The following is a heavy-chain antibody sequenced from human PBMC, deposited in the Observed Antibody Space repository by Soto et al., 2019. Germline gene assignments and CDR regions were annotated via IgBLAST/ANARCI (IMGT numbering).Heavy chain of an antibody. J-gene: IGHJ4*02. D-gene: IGHD3-16*01. CDR3: ASCRLGDPFDS. Sequence: GESLKISCKASGNIVSTYWICCFLQVPVKGLEWMGLIYPGDSDTKYSPSFQGQVTISADKSTYTAYLQWTRLKASDAAVYYCASCRLGDPFDSWGQGTLVTVSS. CDR1: GNIVSTYW. CDR2: IYPGDSDT. V-gene: IGHV5-51*01.